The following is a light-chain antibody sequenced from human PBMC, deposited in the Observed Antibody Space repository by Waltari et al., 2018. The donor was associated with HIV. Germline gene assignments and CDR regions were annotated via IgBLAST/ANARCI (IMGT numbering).Light chain of an antibody. CDR1: SADIGSNT. V-gene: IGLV1-44*01. Sequence: QSVLTQPPSASGTPGQTVTISCSGSSADIGSNTVNWYKQLPGTAPKLLIYNTYRRPSGVPDRVSASQSGTSASLAISGLQSEDEADYYCAAWDDSMEGHVFGGGTKLTIL. CDR3: AAWDDSMEGHV. CDR2: NTY. J-gene: IGLJ2*01.